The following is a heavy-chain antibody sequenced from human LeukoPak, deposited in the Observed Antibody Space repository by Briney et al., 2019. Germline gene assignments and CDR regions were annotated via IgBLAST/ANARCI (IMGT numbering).Heavy chain of an antibody. Sequence: APVKVSFKASGSTFTSYGISWVRQAPGQGLEWMGWISAYNGNTNYAQKLQGRVTMTTDTSTSTAYMELRSLRSDDTAVYYCARDPGIAAAGTNSDWGQGALVTVSS. CDR2: ISAYNGNT. CDR1: GSTFTSYG. V-gene: IGHV1-18*01. CDR3: ARDPGIAAAGTNSD. J-gene: IGHJ4*02. D-gene: IGHD6-13*01.